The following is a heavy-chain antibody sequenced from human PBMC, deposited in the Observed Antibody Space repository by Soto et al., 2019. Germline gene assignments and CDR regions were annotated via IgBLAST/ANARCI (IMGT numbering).Heavy chain of an antibody. CDR1: GGSFSGYY. CDR2: INHSGST. V-gene: IGHV4-34*01. J-gene: IGHJ6*02. Sequence: LCLTCAVYGGSFSGYYWSWIRQPPGKGLEWIGEINHSGSTNYNPSLKSRVTISVDTSKNQFSLKLSSVTAADTAVYYCARGGYYYGMDVWGQGTKVPVSS. CDR3: ARGGYYYGMDV.